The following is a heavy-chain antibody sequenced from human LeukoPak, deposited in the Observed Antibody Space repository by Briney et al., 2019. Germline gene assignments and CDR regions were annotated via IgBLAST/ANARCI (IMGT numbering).Heavy chain of an antibody. CDR2: ISGSGGST. V-gene: IGHV3-23*01. CDR3: VSFYETY. Sequence: GGSLRLSCAASGFTFSSYAMSWVRQAPGKGLEWISVISGSGGSTSYADSVKGRFTISRDNSKNTLYLQMNNLRAEDTAVYYCVSFYETYWGRGTLVTVSS. CDR1: GFTFSSYA. D-gene: IGHD2-2*01. J-gene: IGHJ4*02.